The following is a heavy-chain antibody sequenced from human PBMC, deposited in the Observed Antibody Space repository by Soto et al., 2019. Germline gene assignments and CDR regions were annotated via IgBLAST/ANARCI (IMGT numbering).Heavy chain of an antibody. V-gene: IGHV3-30-3*01. CDR3: ARASRRTVVPSNFDY. D-gene: IGHD2-15*01. CDR2: ISYDGSNK. J-gene: IGHJ4*02. Sequence: GGSLRLSCAASGFTFSSYAMHWVRQAPGKGLEWVAVISYDGSNKYYADSVKGRFTISRDNSKNTLYLQMNSLRAEDTAVYYCARASRRTVVPSNFDYWGQGTLVTVSS. CDR1: GFTFSSYA.